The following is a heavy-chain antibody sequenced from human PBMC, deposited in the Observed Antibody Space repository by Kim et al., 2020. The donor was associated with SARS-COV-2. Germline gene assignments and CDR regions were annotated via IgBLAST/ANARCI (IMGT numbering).Heavy chain of an antibody. Sequence: GGSLRHSCAASGFTFSSYGMHWVRQAPGKGLEWVAVIWYDGSNKYYADSVKGRFTISRDNSKNTLYLQMNSLRAEDTAVYYCAREGDYGDYEDYYYYGMDVWGQGTTVTVSS. CDR2: IWYDGSNK. J-gene: IGHJ6*02. V-gene: IGHV3-33*01. CDR3: AREGDYGDYEDYYYYGMDV. D-gene: IGHD4-17*01. CDR1: GFTFSSYG.